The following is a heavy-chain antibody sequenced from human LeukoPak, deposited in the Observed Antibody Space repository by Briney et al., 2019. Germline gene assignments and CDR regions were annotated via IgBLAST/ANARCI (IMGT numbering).Heavy chain of an antibody. Sequence: GGSLRLSCAASGFTFSSYWMHWVRQAPGKGLVWVSRINSDGSSTSYADSVKGRFTISRDNAKNTLYLQMNSLRAEDTAVYYCARVDTYYYDSSGYEFDYWGQGTLVTVSS. J-gene: IGHJ4*02. CDR1: GFTFSSYW. CDR3: ARVDTYYYDSSGYEFDY. V-gene: IGHV3-74*01. CDR2: INSDGSST. D-gene: IGHD3-22*01.